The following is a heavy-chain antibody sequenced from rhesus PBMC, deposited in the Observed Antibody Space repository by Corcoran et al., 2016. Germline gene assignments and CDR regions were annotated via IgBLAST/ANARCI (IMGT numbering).Heavy chain of an antibody. D-gene: IGHD2-2*01. CDR3: TRSPYLLSTFDY. Sequence: EVQLVESGGGLVQPGGSLRLSCAASGFTLDGYAMSWVRQAPGKGLEWVSRISWNRGTIYYEDSVKGRFTISRDNAKNSLFLQMDRLRAEDTAVYYCTRSPYLLSTFDYWGQGVLVTVSS. J-gene: IGHJ4*01. CDR1: GFTLDGYA. V-gene: IGHV3-134*01. CDR2: ISWNRGTI.